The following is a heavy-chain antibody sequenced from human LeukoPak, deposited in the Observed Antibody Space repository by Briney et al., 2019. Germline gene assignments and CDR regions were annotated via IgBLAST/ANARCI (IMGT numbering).Heavy chain of an antibody. Sequence: GGSLRLSCAASGFTFSSYGMHWVRQAPGKGLEWVAVIWYDGSNKYYADSVKDRFTISRDNSKNTLYLQMNSLRAEDTAVYYCAHHYGDYFDYWGQGTLVTVSS. CDR2: IWYDGSNK. D-gene: IGHD4-17*01. J-gene: IGHJ4*02. CDR3: AHHYGDYFDY. V-gene: IGHV3-33*01. CDR1: GFTFSSYG.